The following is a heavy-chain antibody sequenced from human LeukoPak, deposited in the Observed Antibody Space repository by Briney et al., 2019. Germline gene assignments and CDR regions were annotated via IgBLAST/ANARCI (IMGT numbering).Heavy chain of an antibody. CDR2: INPNSGGT. D-gene: IGHD2-2*01. J-gene: IGHJ5*02. V-gene: IGHV1-2*02. Sequence: ASVKVSCKASRYTFTDYYMHWVRQAPGQGLEWTGWINPNSGGTNYAQKFQGRVTMTRDTSTSTAYMELSRLRSDDTAVYYCARGGWSLGYCSSSSCLDWFDPWGQGTLVTVSS. CDR3: ARGGWSLGYCSSSSCLDWFDP. CDR1: RYTFTDYY.